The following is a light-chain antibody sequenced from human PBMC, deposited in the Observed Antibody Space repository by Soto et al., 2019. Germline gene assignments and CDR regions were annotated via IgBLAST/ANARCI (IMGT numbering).Light chain of an antibody. CDR2: GNS. V-gene: IGLV1-40*01. CDR3: QSYDSSLSGVV. CDR1: SSNIGAGYD. J-gene: IGLJ2*01. Sequence: QSVLTQPPSVSGAPGQRVTISCTGSSSNIGAGYDVHWSQQLPGKAPKLLIYGNSNRPSGVPDRFSGSKSGTSASLAITGLQAEDEAEYDCQSYDSSLSGVVFGGGTKLTVL.